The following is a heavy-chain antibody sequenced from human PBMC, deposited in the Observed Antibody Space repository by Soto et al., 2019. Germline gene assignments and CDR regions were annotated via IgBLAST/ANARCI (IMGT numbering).Heavy chain of an antibody. V-gene: IGHV1-8*01. CDR1: GYSFSSYD. J-gene: IGHJ5*02. CDR2: MNPNSGNT. Sequence: QVQLVQSGAEGKKPGASVKVSCKASGYSFSSYDINWVRQATGQGLEWLGWMNPNSGNTGYAQKFQGRLTMTRDTSINTTYMELSRLRSEDTAVYYCARVGIGSTWYEWFDPWGQGTPVSVSS. CDR3: ARVGIGSTWYEWFDP. D-gene: IGHD6-13*01.